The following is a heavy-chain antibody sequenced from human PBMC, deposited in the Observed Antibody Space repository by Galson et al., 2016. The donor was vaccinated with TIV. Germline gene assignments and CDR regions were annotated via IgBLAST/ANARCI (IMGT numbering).Heavy chain of an antibody. CDR2: INPNSEGT. CDR1: GYTFIGYY. CDR3: ARPLSEFFYGMDV. J-gene: IGHJ6*02. Sequence: SVKVSCKASGYTFIGYYIHWVRQVPGQGPEWMGWINPNSEGTNYGPNFQGRVTMTRDTSRTTAYMELNRLRSDDTAVYFCARPLSEFFYGMDVWGLGTTVTVSS. D-gene: IGHD3-3*02. V-gene: IGHV1-2*02.